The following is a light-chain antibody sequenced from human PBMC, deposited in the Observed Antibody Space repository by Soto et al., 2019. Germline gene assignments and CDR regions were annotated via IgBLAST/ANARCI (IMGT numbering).Light chain of an antibody. CDR3: QQYNNWPST. CDR1: QSVSSN. CDR2: GAS. Sequence: ERVLTQSPATLSVSPGERATLSCRASQSVSSNLAWYQQKPGQAPRLLIYGASTRATGIPARFSGSGSGTEFTLTISSLQSEDFAVYYCQQYNNWPSTFGQGTRLEI. J-gene: IGKJ5*01. V-gene: IGKV3D-15*01.